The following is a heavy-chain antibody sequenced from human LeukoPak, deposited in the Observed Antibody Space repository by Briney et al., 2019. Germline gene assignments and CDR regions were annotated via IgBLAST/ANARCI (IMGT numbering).Heavy chain of an antibody. D-gene: IGHD2-2*01. V-gene: IGHV1-2*02. Sequence: ASVKVSCKASGYTFTDYYMHWVRQAPGQGLEWMGWINPNSGDTNHAQKFQGRVTMTRDTSISTAYVELSGLRSDDTAVYSCAREGYCSVTSCPTDYWGQGSLVTVSS. CDR1: GYTFTDYY. CDR3: AREGYCSVTSCPTDY. J-gene: IGHJ4*02. CDR2: INPNSGDT.